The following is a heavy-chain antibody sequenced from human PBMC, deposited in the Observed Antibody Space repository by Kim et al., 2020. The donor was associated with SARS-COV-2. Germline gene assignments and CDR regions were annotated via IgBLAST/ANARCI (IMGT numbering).Heavy chain of an antibody. CDR3: ARDRTDNGDYVGWFDP. CDR2: INAGNGNT. J-gene: IGHJ5*02. D-gene: IGHD4-17*01. Sequence: ASVKVSCKASGYTFTTYAIHWVRQAPGQRLEWMGWINAGNGNTKYSQKFQGRVTITSDIFASTADMELSSLRSEDTAVYYCARDRTDNGDYVGWFDPWGQGTLVTVSS. V-gene: IGHV1-3*01. CDR1: GYTFTTYA.